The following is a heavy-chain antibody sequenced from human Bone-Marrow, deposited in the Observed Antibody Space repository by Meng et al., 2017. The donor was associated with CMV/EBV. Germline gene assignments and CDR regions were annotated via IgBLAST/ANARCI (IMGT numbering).Heavy chain of an antibody. CDR3: AAGYTSAWTPPGY. D-gene: IGHD6-19*01. J-gene: IGHJ4*02. Sequence: GESLKIFCVASGFTFSDYYMSWIRQAPGKGLEWTSYIRSSGNIIYYADSVKGRFTISRDNAKNSLDLQMNNLRAEDTAVYYCAAGYTSAWTPPGYWGQGTLVTVSS. CDR2: IRSSGNII. CDR1: GFTFSDYY. V-gene: IGHV3-11*01.